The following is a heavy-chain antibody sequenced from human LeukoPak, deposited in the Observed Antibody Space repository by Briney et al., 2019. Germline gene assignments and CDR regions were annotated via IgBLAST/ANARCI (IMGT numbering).Heavy chain of an antibody. J-gene: IGHJ4*02. V-gene: IGHV4-4*02. Sequence: PSGTLSLTCAVSGGSISSSNWWSWVRQPPGKGLEWIGEIYHSGSTNYSPSLKSRVTISVDKSKNQFSLKLSSVTAADTAVYYCARGSGSYSQEYYFDYWGQGTLVTVSS. CDR1: GGSISSSNW. CDR3: ARGSGSYSQEYYFDY. CDR2: IYHSGST. D-gene: IGHD1-26*01.